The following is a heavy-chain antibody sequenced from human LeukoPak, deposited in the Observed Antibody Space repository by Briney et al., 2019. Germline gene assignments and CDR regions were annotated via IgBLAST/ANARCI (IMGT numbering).Heavy chain of an antibody. J-gene: IGHJ4*02. Sequence: GGSLRLSCAASGFTFSDYYMNWIRQAPGKGLEWVSYISSSDSTIYYADSVKGRFTISRDNAKNSLYPQMNSLRAADTAVYYCARQMYYYDSSGYDYWGQGTLVTVSS. V-gene: IGHV3-11*01. CDR3: ARQMYYYDSSGYDY. CDR2: ISSSDSTI. D-gene: IGHD3-22*01. CDR1: GFTFSDYY.